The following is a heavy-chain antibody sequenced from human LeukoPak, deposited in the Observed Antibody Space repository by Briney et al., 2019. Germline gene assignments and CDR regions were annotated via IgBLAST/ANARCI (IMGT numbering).Heavy chain of an antibody. J-gene: IGHJ3*02. Sequence: PSETLSLTCTVSGGSISSYYWGWIRQPPGKGLEWIGSIYYSGSTYYSPSLKSRVTISVDTSKKQFSLKLNSVTAADTAVYYCARHRIPAADDAFDIWGQGTMVTVFS. CDR3: ARHRIPAADDAFDI. CDR1: GGSISSYY. CDR2: IYYSGST. V-gene: IGHV4-39*01. D-gene: IGHD6-13*01.